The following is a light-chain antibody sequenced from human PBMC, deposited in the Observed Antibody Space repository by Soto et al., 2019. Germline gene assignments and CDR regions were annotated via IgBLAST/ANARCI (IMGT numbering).Light chain of an antibody. CDR1: QRVSNY. Sequence: DIQMTQSPSSLSASVGDRVTITCRASQRVSNYLNWYQKKPGKAPNLLVYAASNLQSGVPSRFSGSGSETDFTLTISSLQPEDFATYYCQQGYSSPPTFGQGTRVDNK. CDR3: QQGYSSPPT. J-gene: IGKJ5*01. V-gene: IGKV1-39*01. CDR2: AAS.